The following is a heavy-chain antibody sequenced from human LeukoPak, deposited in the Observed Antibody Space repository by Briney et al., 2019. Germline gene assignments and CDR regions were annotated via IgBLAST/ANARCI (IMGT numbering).Heavy chain of an antibody. CDR3: ARSGVSRDGYSIDY. D-gene: IGHD5-24*01. V-gene: IGHV1-69*04. J-gene: IGHJ4*02. Sequence: SVKASCKASVGTFSSYAISWVRQAPGQGLEWMGRIIPILGIANYAQKFQGRVTITADKSTSTAYMELSSPRSEDTAVYYCARSGVSRDGYSIDYWGQGTLVTVSS. CDR1: VGTFSSYA. CDR2: IIPILGIA.